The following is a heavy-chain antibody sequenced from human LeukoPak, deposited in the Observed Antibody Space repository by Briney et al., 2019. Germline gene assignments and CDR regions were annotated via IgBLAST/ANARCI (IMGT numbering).Heavy chain of an antibody. CDR3: ARAPSEIGGYYPEYFRH. CDR2: IKSDGST. D-gene: IGHD3-22*01. V-gene: IGHV3-74*01. CDR1: GFTFSSFW. J-gene: IGHJ1*01. Sequence: GGSLRLSCAASGFTFSSFWMHWVRQAPGKGLVWVSRIKSDGSTNYAGSVKGRFTISRDNAKNTVSLQMNSLRVEDPGVYYCARAPSEIGGYYPEYFRHWGQGTLVTVSS.